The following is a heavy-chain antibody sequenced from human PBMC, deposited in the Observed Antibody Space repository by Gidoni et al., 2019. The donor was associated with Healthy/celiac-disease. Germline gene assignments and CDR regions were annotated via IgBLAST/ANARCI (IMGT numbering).Heavy chain of an antibody. Sequence: EVQLVESGGGLVQPGGSLRLPCAAYGFTVSSNYMSWVRQAPGKGLEWVSVIYSGGSTYYADSVKGRFTISRDNSKNTLYLQMNSLRAEDTAVYYCARDQGSGWYYFDYWGQGTLVTVSS. D-gene: IGHD6-19*01. CDR2: IYSGGST. V-gene: IGHV3-66*02. CDR3: ARDQGSGWYYFDY. CDR1: GFTVSSNY. J-gene: IGHJ4*02.